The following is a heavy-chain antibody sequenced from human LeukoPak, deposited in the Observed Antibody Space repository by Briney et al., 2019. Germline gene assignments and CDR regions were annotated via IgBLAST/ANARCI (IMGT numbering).Heavy chain of an antibody. D-gene: IGHD5-18*01. V-gene: IGHV3-21*01. CDR3: ARSRGYSYSYGDDH. J-gene: IGHJ4*02. Sequence: GGSLRLSCAASGFTFSSYSMNWVRQAPGKGLEWVSSISSSSSYIHYADSVKGRFTISRDNAKNSLYLQMNSLRAEDTAVYYCARSRGYSYSYGDDHWGQGTLVTVSS. CDR2: ISSSSSYI. CDR1: GFTFSSYS.